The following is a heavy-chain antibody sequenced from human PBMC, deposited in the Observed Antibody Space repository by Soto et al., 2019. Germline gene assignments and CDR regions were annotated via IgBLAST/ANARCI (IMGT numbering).Heavy chain of an antibody. CDR3: ARVHSDFWSGSPHSYFFDY. CDR1: GFTFRDYS. J-gene: IGHJ4*02. Sequence: GGSLRLSCVGSGFTFRDYSMSWVRQAPGKGLEWVSSISGTSSYIYYADSVKGRFTISRDNGENSLYLRLNNLRAEDTAVYYCARVHSDFWSGSPHSYFFDYWGQGTLVTSPQ. D-gene: IGHD3-3*01. CDR2: ISGTSSYI. V-gene: IGHV3-21*06.